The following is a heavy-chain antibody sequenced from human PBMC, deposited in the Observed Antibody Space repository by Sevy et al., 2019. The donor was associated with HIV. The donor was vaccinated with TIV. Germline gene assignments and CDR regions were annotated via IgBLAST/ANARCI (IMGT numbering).Heavy chain of an antibody. D-gene: IGHD5-18*01. CDR3: TTDWSADTAMVTGNGN. J-gene: IGHJ4*02. CDR1: GFTFSNAW. CDR2: IKSKTDGGTT. V-gene: IGHV3-15*01. Sequence: AGSLRLSCAASGFTFSNAWMSWVHQAPGKVLEWVGRIKSKTDGGTTDYAAPVKGRFTISRDDSKNTLYLQMNSLKTEDTAVYYCTTDWSADTAMVTGNGNWGQGTLVTVSS.